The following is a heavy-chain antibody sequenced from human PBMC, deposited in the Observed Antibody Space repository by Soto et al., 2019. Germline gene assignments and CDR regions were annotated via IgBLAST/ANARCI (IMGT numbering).Heavy chain of an antibody. CDR3: ARLGIAVAGDFGY. D-gene: IGHD6-19*01. V-gene: IGHV4-30-4*01. CDR1: GGSISSGDYY. Sequence: SETLSLTCTVSGGSISSGDYYWSWIRQPPGKGLEWIGYIYYSGSTYYNPSLKSRVTISVDTSKKQFSLKLSSVTAADMAVYYCARLGIAVAGDFGYWGQGTPVTVSS. J-gene: IGHJ4*02. CDR2: IYYSGST.